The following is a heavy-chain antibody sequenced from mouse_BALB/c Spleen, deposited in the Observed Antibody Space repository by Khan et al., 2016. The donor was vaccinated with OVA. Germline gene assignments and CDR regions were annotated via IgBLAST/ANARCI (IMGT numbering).Heavy chain of an antibody. CDR3: ESELGRYYALDY. D-gene: IGHD4-1*01. V-gene: IGHV3-2*02. CDR2: ISYSGST. Sequence: EVQLQESGPGLVKPSQSLSLTCTVTGYSIHSDYAWTWIRQFPGNKLEWMGYISYSGSTTYHPPLTSRFSIPRDPTKAQFFLPLKSVTSQDPATFYCESELGRYYALDYWGQGTSVTDAS. CDR1: GYSIHSDYA. J-gene: IGHJ4*01.